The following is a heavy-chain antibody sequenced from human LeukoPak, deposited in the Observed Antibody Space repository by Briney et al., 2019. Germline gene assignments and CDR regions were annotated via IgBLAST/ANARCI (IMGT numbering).Heavy chain of an antibody. CDR3: ARDVLRYFDWLPNPHYYYGMDV. CDR2: IYYSGST. J-gene: IGHJ6*02. D-gene: IGHD3-9*01. Sequence: SETLSLTCTVSGGSISSGGYYWSWIRQHPGKGLEWIGYIYYSGSTYYNPSLKSRVTISVDTSKNQFSLKLSSVTAADTAVYYCARDVLRYFDWLPNPHYYYGMDVWGQGTTVTVSS. CDR1: GGSISSGGYY. V-gene: IGHV4-31*03.